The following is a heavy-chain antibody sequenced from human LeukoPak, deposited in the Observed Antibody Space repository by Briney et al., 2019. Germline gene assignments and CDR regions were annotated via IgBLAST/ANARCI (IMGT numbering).Heavy chain of an antibody. CDR2: INQDGGAI. J-gene: IGHJ4*02. V-gene: IGHV3-7*01. Sequence: PGGSLRLSCVASGFMFSNYWMSWVRQAPGKGLEWVANINQDGGAIYYVDSVKGRFTISRDNARNSLFLQMNSLRAEDTALYYCVRAVLSYASNFDYWGQGTLVTVSS. D-gene: IGHD3-10*01. CDR3: VRAVLSYASNFDY. CDR1: GFMFSNYW.